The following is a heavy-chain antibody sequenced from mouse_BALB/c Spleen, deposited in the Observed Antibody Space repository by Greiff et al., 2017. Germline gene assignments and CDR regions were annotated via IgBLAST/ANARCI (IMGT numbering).Heavy chain of an antibody. CDR3: ARKVVEGYFDV. D-gene: IGHD1-1*01. CDR1: GFTFSSFG. Sequence: DVMLVESGGGLVQPGGSRKLSCAASGFTFSSFGMHWVRQAPEKGLEWVAYISSGSSTIYYADTVKGRFTISRDNPKNTLFLQMTSLRSEDTAMYYCARKVVEGYFDVWGAGTTVTVSS. CDR2: ISSGSSTI. V-gene: IGHV5-17*02. J-gene: IGHJ1*01.